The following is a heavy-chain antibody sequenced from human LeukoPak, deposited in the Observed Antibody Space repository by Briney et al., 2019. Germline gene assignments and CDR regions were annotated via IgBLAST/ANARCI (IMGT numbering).Heavy chain of an antibody. D-gene: IGHD6-13*01. CDR2: INHSGST. CDR1: GGSISSYY. CDR3: ARRVAAAGSHFDY. V-gene: IGHV4-34*01. Sequence: SETLSLTCTVSGGSISSYYWSWIRQPPGKGLEWIGEINHSGSTNYNPSLKSRVTISVDTSKNQFSLKLSSVTAADTAVYYCARRVAAAGSHFDYWGQGTLVTVSS. J-gene: IGHJ4*02.